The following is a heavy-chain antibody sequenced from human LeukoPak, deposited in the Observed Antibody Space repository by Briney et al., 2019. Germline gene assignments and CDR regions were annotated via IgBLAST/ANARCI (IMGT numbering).Heavy chain of an antibody. CDR3: ARDVPPNQQWLMGGLGENWFDP. V-gene: IGHV1-18*01. CDR1: GYTFTSYG. CDR2: ISAYNGNT. J-gene: IGHJ5*02. Sequence: ASVKLSCKASGYTFTSYGISCVRRAPGQGLEWMVGISAYNGNTTNAQKLHGRDTMPTDTSTSTAYMELKSLSSLDTAVYYCARDVPPNQQWLMGGLGENWFDPWGQGTLVTVSS. D-gene: IGHD6-19*01.